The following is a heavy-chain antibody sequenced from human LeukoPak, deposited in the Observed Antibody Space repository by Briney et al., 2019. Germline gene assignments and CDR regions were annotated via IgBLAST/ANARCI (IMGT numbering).Heavy chain of an antibody. Sequence: ASVKVSCKASGYTSTSYDINWVRQATGQGLEWMGWMNPNSGNTGYAQKFQGRVTITRNTSISTAYMELSSLRSEDTAVYYCARALSAPPGDDAFDIWGQGTMVTVSS. D-gene: IGHD1-1*01. CDR1: GYTSTSYD. V-gene: IGHV1-8*03. CDR2: MNPNSGNT. CDR3: ARALSAPPGDDAFDI. J-gene: IGHJ3*02.